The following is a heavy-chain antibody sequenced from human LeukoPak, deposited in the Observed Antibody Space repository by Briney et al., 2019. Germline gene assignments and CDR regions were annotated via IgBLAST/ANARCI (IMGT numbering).Heavy chain of an antibody. CDR1: GFTFSNAW. CDR2: LKSKTDGGTT. V-gene: IGHV3-15*01. Sequence: AGYLCLSCAAYGFTFSNAWMSWDRQAPGQGLEWGGRLKSKTDGGTTDYAAPVQCRFTISRDDSKNTQYLQMNRLKTEDTAVYYCTTDIYGSRSYSNYYYYYMDVWGKGTTVTVSS. J-gene: IGHJ6*03. CDR3: TTDIYGSRSYSNYYYYYMDV. D-gene: IGHD3-10*01.